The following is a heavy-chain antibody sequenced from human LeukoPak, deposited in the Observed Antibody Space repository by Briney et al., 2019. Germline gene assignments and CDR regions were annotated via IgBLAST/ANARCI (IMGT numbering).Heavy chain of an antibody. CDR1: GFTFSAHW. CDR2: ISSSSSYI. V-gene: IGHV3-21*01. CDR3: ARGRSGFDY. D-gene: IGHD3-3*01. Sequence: GGSLRLSCAASGFTFSAHWMSWVRQAPGKGLEWVSSISSSSSYIYYADSVKGRFTISRDNAKNSLYLQMNSLRAEDTAVYYCARGRSGFDYWGQGTLVTVSS. J-gene: IGHJ4*02.